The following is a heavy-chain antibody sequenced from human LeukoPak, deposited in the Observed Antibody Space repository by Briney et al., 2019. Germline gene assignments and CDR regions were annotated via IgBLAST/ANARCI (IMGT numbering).Heavy chain of an antibody. CDR3: AGRTYYYDSSGYYDGDY. CDR2: INHSGST. D-gene: IGHD3-22*01. Sequence: PSETLSLTCAVYGGSFSGYYWSWIRQPPGKGLEWIGEINHSGSTNYNPSLKSRVTISVDTSKNQFSLKLSSVTAADTAVYYCAGRTYYYDSSGYYDGDYWGQGTLVTVSS. V-gene: IGHV4-34*01. CDR1: GGSFSGYY. J-gene: IGHJ4*02.